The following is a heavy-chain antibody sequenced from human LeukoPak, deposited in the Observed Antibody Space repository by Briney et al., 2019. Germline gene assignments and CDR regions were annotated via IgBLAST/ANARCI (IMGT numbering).Heavy chain of an antibody. CDR3: VRHDFWSGFKGGDY. CDR2: INANGGSI. CDR1: GFTFDNYG. D-gene: IGHD3-3*01. J-gene: IGHJ4*02. V-gene: IGHV3-20*04. Sequence: GGSLRLSCAASGFTFDNYGMSWVRQVPGKGLEWVSSINANGGSIAYADSVRGRFTISRDNAKNSLYLQMNSLRAEDTAFYYCVRHDFWSGFKGGDYWGQGTLVTVSS.